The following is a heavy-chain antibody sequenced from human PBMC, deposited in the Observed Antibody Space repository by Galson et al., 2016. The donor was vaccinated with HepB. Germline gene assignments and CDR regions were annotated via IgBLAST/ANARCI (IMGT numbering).Heavy chain of an antibody. Sequence: SLRLSCAASGFTFSSYGMNWVRQAPGKGLQWVSYISSSGSNIYYADSVKGRFTIYRDNAKKSLYLQMNSLRDEETAVYYCARASRSWSNYFDPWGQGTLVSVSS. CDR1: GFTFSSYG. D-gene: IGHD6-13*01. CDR3: ARASRSWSNYFDP. J-gene: IGHJ5*02. V-gene: IGHV3-48*02. CDR2: ISSSGSNI.